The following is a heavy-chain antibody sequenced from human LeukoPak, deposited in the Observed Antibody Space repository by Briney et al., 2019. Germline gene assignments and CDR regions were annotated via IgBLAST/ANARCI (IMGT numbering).Heavy chain of an antibody. CDR2: INHSGST. CDR1: GGSFSGYY. J-gene: IGHJ4*02. D-gene: IGHD3-10*01. CDR3: ARQPQYDGSGSYPPDYFDY. Sequence: SETLSLTCAVYGGSFSGYYWSWIRQPPGKGLEWIGEINHSGSTNYNPSLKSRVTISVDTSKNQFSLKLSSVTAADTAVYYCARQPQYDGSGSYPPDYFDYWGQGTLVTVSS. V-gene: IGHV4-34*01.